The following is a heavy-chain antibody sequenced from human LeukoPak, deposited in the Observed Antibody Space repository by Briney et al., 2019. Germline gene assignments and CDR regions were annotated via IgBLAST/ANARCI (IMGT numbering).Heavy chain of an antibody. CDR3: ARVGYSYGYGVQYRWFDP. V-gene: IGHV4-59*01. J-gene: IGHJ5*02. Sequence: SETLSLTCTVSGVSISSDYWTWIRQPPGKGLEWLGYIYNSGSTNYNPSLRSRVTMSVDTSNNQFSLKLNYVTAADTAVYYCARVGYSYGYGVQYRWFDPWGQGTLVTVSS. CDR1: GVSISSDY. CDR2: IYNSGST. D-gene: IGHD5-18*01.